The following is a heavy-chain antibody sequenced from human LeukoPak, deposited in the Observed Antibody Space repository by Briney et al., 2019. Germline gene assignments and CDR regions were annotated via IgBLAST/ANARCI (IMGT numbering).Heavy chain of an antibody. D-gene: IGHD3-22*01. Sequence: GGSLRLSCAASGFTFSSYAMSWVRQAPGKGLEWVSSISSSSSYIYYADSVKGRFTISRDNAKNSLYLQMNSLRAEDTAVYYCASLSSGYYWNLDYWGQGTLVTVSS. V-gene: IGHV3-21*01. CDR2: ISSSSSYI. CDR1: GFTFSSYA. CDR3: ASLSSGYYWNLDY. J-gene: IGHJ4*02.